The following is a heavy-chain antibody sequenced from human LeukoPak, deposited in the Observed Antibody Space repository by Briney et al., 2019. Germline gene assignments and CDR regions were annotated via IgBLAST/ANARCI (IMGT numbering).Heavy chain of an antibody. V-gene: IGHV4-61*02. J-gene: IGHJ4*02. CDR1: GGSISSGSYY. Sequence: PSETLSLTCTVSGGSISSGSYYWSWIRQPAGKGLEWIGRIYTSGSTNYNPSLKSRVTISVDTSKNQFSLKLSSVTAADTAVYYCAREGGSLAPFDYWGQGTLVTVSS. CDR3: AREGGSLAPFDY. CDR2: IYTSGST. D-gene: IGHD1-26*01.